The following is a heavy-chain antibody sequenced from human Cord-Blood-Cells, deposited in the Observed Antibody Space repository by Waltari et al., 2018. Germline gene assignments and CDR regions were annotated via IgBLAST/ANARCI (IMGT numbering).Heavy chain of an antibody. D-gene: IGHD3-10*01. Sequence: SWVRQAPGQGLEWMGRIIPILGIANYAQKFQGRVTITADKSTSTAYMELSSLRSEDTAVYYCAREGSITMVRGVIFDYWGQGTLVTVSS. CDR2: IIPILGIA. V-gene: IGHV1-69*04. CDR3: AREGSITMVRGVIFDY. J-gene: IGHJ4*02.